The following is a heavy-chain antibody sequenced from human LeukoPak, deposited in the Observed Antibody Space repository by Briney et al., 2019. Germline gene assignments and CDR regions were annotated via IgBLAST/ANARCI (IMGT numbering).Heavy chain of an antibody. D-gene: IGHD3-10*01. V-gene: IGHV1-2*02. Sequence: GASVKVSCKASGYTFTGYYMHWVRQAPGQGLEWMGWINPNSGGTNYAQKFQGRVTMTRDTSISTAYMELSRLRSDDTAVYYCARAITMVRGVIITPPVNWFDPWGQGTLVTVSS. CDR3: ARAITMVRGVIITPPVNWFDP. J-gene: IGHJ5*02. CDR2: INPNSGGT. CDR1: GYTFTGYY.